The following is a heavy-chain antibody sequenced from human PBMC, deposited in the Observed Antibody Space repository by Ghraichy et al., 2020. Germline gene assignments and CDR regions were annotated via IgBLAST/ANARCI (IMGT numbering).Heavy chain of an antibody. CDR3: ASYLDTAFDI. D-gene: IGHD2/OR15-2a*01. CDR2: IYHSGST. V-gene: IGHV4-30-2*01. CDR1: GGSISSGGYS. Sequence: SETLSLTCAVSGGSISSGGYSWSWIRQPPGKGLEWIGYIYHSGSTYYNPSLKSRVTISVDRSKNQFSLKLSSVTAADTAVYYCASYLDTAFDIWGQGTMVTVSS. J-gene: IGHJ3*02.